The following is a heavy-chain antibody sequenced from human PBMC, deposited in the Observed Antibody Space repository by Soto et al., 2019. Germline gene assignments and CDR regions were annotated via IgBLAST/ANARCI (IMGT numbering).Heavy chain of an antibody. CDR3: ARGSGIVALPGELEDVKYDY. V-gene: IGHV4-34*01. Sequence: QVQLQQWGAGLVKPSETLSLSCAVYGQSFSGHSWAWIRQPPGKGLEWIGEINESGSTYYNPSLNSRVTISKDTSKNQFSLKLSSVSAADTAAYFCARGSGIVALPGELEDVKYDYWGQGTLVNVSS. D-gene: IGHD1-1*01. J-gene: IGHJ4*02. CDR2: INESGST. CDR1: GQSFSGHS.